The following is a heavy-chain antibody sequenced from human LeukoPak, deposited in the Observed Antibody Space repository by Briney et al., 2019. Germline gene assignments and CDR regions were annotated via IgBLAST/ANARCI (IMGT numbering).Heavy chain of an antibody. Sequence: GASVKVSCKASGHSFTNYDINWVRQATGQGLEWMGWMNPKSGDTGYSQKFQGRVFITRDTSINTAYMELRSLRSDDTAVYYCARGPGGRSGYYPLEDYYYYYMDVWGKGTTVTVSS. CDR2: MNPKSGDT. V-gene: IGHV1-8*03. CDR1: GHSFTNYD. CDR3: ARGPGGRSGYYPLEDYYYYYMDV. D-gene: IGHD3-22*01. J-gene: IGHJ6*03.